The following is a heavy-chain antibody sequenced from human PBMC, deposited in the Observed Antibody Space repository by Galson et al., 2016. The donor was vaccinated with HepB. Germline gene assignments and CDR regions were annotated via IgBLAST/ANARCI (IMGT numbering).Heavy chain of an antibody. V-gene: IGHV3-48*02. D-gene: IGHD5-18*01. Sequence: SLRLSCAASGFTFGIYSMNWVRQAPGKGLEWISYISTTGGTIYYADSVKGRFTISRDISKNMVYLQMHSLSDEDTAVYFCAKGDCGDSYGCIDYWGQGTLVTVSS. CDR2: ISTTGGTI. CDR3: AKGDCGDSYGCIDY. CDR1: GFTFGIYS. J-gene: IGHJ4*02.